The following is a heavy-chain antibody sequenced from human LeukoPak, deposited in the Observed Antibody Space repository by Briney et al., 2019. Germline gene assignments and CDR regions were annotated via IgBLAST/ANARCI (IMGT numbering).Heavy chain of an antibody. CDR3: AKVGDYYDSSDY. CDR1: GFTFSSYS. CDR2: ISGSGGST. J-gene: IGHJ4*02. D-gene: IGHD3-22*01. V-gene: IGHV3-23*01. Sequence: GGSLRLSCAASGFTFSSYSMNWVRQAPGKGLEWVSAISGSGGSTYYADSVKGRFTISRDNSKNTLYLQMNSLRAEDTAVYYCAKVGDYYDSSDYWGQGTLVTVSS.